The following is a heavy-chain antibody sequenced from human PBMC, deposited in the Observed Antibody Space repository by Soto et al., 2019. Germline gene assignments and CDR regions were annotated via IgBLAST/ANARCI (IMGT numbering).Heavy chain of an antibody. J-gene: IGHJ5*02. D-gene: IGHD3-10*01. V-gene: IGHV4-30-4*01. CDR1: GGSISSGDYY. CDR3: ARGHQEWFGELGLDP. CDR2: IYYSGST. Sequence: SETLSLTCTVSGGSISSGDYYWSWIRQPPGKGLEWIGYIYYSGSTYYNPSLKSRVTISVDTSKNQFSLKLSSVTAADTAVYYCARGHQEWFGELGLDPWGQGTLVTVSS.